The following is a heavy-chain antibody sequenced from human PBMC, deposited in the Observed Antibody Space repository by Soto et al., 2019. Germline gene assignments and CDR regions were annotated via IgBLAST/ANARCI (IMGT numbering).Heavy chain of an antibody. D-gene: IGHD6-6*01. Sequence: GESLKISCNGSGYSFTSCWIGWLRQMTEKGLEWMGITYPDDSDFRYSPSFQCQVTISADKSISTAYLQWSSLKASDTAMYYYAIRVAPRPPYHYMDGWGKGNTVTVSS. V-gene: IGHV5-51*01. CDR3: AIRVAPRPPYHYMDG. CDR2: TYPDDSDF. CDR1: GYSFTSCW. J-gene: IGHJ6*03.